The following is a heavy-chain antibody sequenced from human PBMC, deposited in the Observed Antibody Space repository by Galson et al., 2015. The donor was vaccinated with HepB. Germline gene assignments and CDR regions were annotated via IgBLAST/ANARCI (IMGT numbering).Heavy chain of an antibody. CDR3: ARDRLRVGATYLDY. D-gene: IGHD1-26*01. V-gene: IGHV3-7*03. CDR1: EFTFSSHW. J-gene: IGHJ4*02. Sequence: SLRLSCAASEFTFSSHWMSWVRQAPGKGLEWVANIKQDGSEKYYVDSVKGRFTISRDNAKNSLYLQMNSLRAEDTAVYYCARDRLRVGATYLDYWGQGTLVTVSS. CDR2: IKQDGSEK.